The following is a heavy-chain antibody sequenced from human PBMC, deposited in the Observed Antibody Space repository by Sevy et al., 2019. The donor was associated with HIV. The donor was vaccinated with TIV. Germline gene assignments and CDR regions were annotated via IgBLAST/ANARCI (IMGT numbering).Heavy chain of an antibody. V-gene: IGHV3-21*01. J-gene: IGHJ6*02. CDR3: ARVTYSSGWYRGSYYYYGMDV. Sequence: GGSLRLSCAASGFTFSSYSMNWVRQAPGKGLEWVSSISSSSSYIYYADSVKGRFTISRDKAKNSLYLQMNSLRAEDTAVYYCARVTYSSGWYRGSYYYYGMDVWGQGTTVTVSS. CDR1: GFTFSSYS. D-gene: IGHD6-19*01. CDR2: ISSSSSYI.